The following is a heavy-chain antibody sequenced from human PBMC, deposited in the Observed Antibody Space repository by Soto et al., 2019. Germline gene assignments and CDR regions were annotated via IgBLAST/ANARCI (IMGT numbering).Heavy chain of an antibody. CDR1: GLDFSSEV. CDR3: AGGVSSGYYYYYYYGMDV. V-gene: IGHV3-23*01. Sequence: GGSLRLSCAASGLDFSSEVMCWVRQAPGKGLEWVSSISGSGRTIYHADSVKGRFTISRDNSKNTLYLQMNSLRAEDTAVYYCAGGVSSGYYYYYYYGMDVWGQGTTVTVSS. CDR2: ISGSGRTI. J-gene: IGHJ6*02. D-gene: IGHD3-22*01.